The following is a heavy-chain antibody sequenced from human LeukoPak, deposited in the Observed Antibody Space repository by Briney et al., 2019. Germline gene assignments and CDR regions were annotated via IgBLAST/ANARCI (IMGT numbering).Heavy chain of an antibody. Sequence: SETLSLTCTVSGGSISSYYWSWIRQPPGKGLEWIGYIYYSGSTNYNPSLKSRVIISVDTSKNQFSLKLSSVTAADTAVYYCARVSGSYMYYFDYWGQGTLVTVSS. CDR3: ARVSGSYMYYFDY. J-gene: IGHJ4*02. CDR1: GGSISSYY. CDR2: IYYSGST. V-gene: IGHV4-59*08. D-gene: IGHD1-26*01.